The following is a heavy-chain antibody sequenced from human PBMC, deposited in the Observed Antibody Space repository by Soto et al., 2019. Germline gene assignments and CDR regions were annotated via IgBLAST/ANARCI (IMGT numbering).Heavy chain of an antibody. CDR3: ARIPVAGLAIVVVQAAIDGMDV. Sequence: LSLTCAVYGGSFSGYYWSWIRQPPGKGLEWIGEINHSGSTNYNPSLKSRVTISVDTSKNQFSLKLSSVTAADTAVYYCARIPVAGLAIVVVQAAIDGMDVWGQGTTVTVSS. D-gene: IGHD2-2*01. CDR1: GGSFSGYY. CDR2: INHSGST. V-gene: IGHV4-34*01. J-gene: IGHJ6*02.